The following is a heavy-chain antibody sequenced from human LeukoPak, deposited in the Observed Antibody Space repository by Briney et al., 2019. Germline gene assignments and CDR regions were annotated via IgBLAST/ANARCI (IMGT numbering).Heavy chain of an antibody. Sequence: SETLSLTCTVSGGSISSYYWSWIRQPPGKGLEWIGYIYYGGSTNYNPSLKSRVTISVDTSKNQFSLKLSSVTAADTAVYYCARTRLDIVVVPAARWFDPWGQGTLVTVSS. J-gene: IGHJ5*02. V-gene: IGHV4-59*01. CDR2: IYYGGST. CDR3: ARTRLDIVVVPAARWFDP. D-gene: IGHD2-2*01. CDR1: GGSISSYY.